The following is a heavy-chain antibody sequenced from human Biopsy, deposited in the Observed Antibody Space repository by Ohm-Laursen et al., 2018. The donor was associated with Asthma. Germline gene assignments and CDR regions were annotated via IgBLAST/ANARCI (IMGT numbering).Heavy chain of an antibody. Sequence: SDTLSLTCTVSPGSINDYYWNWIRQFPGKGLEWIGYVHSSGSTRFNPSLKGRVTVSADTSKNQFHLNLSSVTAADTAVYFCARAAITGIRGWFDPWGQGTQVTVSS. J-gene: IGHJ5*02. CDR2: VHSSGST. D-gene: IGHD1-20*01. CDR3: ARAAITGIRGWFDP. CDR1: PGSINDYY. V-gene: IGHV4-59*07.